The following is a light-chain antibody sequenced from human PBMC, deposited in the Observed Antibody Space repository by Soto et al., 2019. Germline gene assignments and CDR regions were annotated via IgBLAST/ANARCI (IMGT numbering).Light chain of an antibody. J-gene: IGLJ1*01. CDR2: EVS. CDR1: STDFVGYNR. Sequence: QSALTQPPSVSGSPGQSVTISCTGTSTDFVGYNRVSWYQQPPGTAPKLMIYEVSKRPSGVPDRFSGSKSGNMASLTISGLQAADEADYYCSLYTSENAYVFGTGTKLTVL. CDR3: SLYTSENAYV. V-gene: IGLV2-18*01.